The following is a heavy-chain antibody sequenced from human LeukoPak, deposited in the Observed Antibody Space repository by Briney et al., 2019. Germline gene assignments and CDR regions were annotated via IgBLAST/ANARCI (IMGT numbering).Heavy chain of an antibody. V-gene: IGHV3-23*01. CDR3: ARGWSGWYLFDN. CDR2: ISGSGGTT. CDR1: GFTFSSYA. Sequence: PGGSLRLSCAASGFTFSSYAMSWVRQAPGKGLEWVSVISGSGGTTHYADSVKGRFSTSRDNSKNTLYLATNSLRAEDTAVYYCARGWSGWYLFDNWGQGTLVTVSS. D-gene: IGHD6-19*01. J-gene: IGHJ4*02.